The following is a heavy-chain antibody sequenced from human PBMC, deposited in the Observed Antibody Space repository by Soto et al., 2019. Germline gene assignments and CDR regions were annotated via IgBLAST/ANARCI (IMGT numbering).Heavy chain of an antibody. V-gene: IGHV3-7*03. CDR1: GFSFSLFW. Sequence: VGSLRLSCAASGFSFSLFWMSWVRQTPGKGLEWVANINEDGSEKFFADSVKGRFTISRDNAKNSLSLQMNSLTADDTAVYYCARTGWPQSSYYFDYWGQGTLVTVSS. D-gene: IGHD3-16*01. J-gene: IGHJ4*02. CDR2: INEDGSEK. CDR3: ARTGWPQSSYYFDY.